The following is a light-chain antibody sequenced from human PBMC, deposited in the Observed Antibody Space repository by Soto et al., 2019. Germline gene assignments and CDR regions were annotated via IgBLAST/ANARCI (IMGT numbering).Light chain of an antibody. CDR2: NDN. Sequence: QSALTQPPSASETPGQRGIISCSGGSSNIGSNTVNWYQQVPGTAPKLVIYNDNQRPSGVPDRFSGSKSGTSASLAISGLQSEDEADYYCATWDGSLNGVVFGGGTQLTVL. V-gene: IGLV1-44*01. CDR1: SSNIGSNT. J-gene: IGLJ2*01. CDR3: ATWDGSLNGVV.